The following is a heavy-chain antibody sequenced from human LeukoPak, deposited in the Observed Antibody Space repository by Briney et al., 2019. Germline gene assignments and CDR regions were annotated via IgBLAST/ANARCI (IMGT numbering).Heavy chain of an antibody. D-gene: IGHD5-12*01. Sequence: ASVKVSCKASGYTFTVYYMHWVRQAPGQGLEWMGWINPNSGGTNYAQKFQGGVTMTRDTSISTAYMELSRLRSDDTAVYYCARDRSGYDSNWFDPWGQGTLVTVSS. CDR3: ARDRSGYDSNWFDP. CDR2: INPNSGGT. CDR1: GYTFTVYY. V-gene: IGHV1-2*02. J-gene: IGHJ5*02.